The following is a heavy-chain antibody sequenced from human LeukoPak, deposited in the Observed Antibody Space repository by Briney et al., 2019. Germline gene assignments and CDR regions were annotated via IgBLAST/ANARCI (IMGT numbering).Heavy chain of an antibody. CDR1: GLTFSSSA. J-gene: IGHJ4*02. CDR2: ISDTGRLS. CDR3: AKVKYCSGGSCRQYYFDY. V-gene: IGHV3-23*01. D-gene: IGHD2-15*01. Sequence: GGSLRLSCAASGLTFSSSAMSWVRQAPGKGLEWVAAISDTGRLSYCADSVNGRFTISRDNSKNTLSLQMNSLRAADTAVYYCAKVKYCSGGSCRQYYFDYWGQGTLVTVSS.